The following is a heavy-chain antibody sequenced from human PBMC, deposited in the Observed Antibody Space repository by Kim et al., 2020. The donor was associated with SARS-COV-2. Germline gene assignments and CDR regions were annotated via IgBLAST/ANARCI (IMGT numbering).Heavy chain of an antibody. J-gene: IGHJ4*02. CDR1: GGSFSGYY. Sequence: SETLSLTCAVYGGSFSGYYWSWIRQPPGKGLEWIGEINHSGSTNYNPSLKSRVTISVDTSKNQFSLKLSSVTAADTAVYYCARAYYYGSGSYYTLFDYWGQGTLVTVSS. CDR3: ARAYYYGSGSYYTLFDY. V-gene: IGHV4-34*01. CDR2: INHSGST. D-gene: IGHD3-10*01.